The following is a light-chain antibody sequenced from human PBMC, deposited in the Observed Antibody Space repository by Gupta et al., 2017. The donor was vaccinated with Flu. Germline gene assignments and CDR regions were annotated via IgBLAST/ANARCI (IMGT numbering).Light chain of an antibody. Sequence: DIVMTQSPDSLAVSLGERATINCKSSQSVLYSSNNKNYLAWYQQKPGHPPKLLIYWASTRESGVPDRFSGSGSGTDFTLTISSLQAEDVAVYYCQQYDSTILTFGGGTKLEIK. CDR1: QSVLYSSNNKNY. CDR3: QQYDSTILT. V-gene: IGKV4-1*01. J-gene: IGKJ4*01. CDR2: WAS.